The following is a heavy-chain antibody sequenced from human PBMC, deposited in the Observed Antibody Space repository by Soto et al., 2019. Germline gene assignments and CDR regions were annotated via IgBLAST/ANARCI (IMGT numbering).Heavy chain of an antibody. Sequence: QVQLVQSGAEVKKPGSSVKVSCKASGGTCSSYAISWVLQAPGQGLEWMGGIIPIFGTANYAQKFQGRVTITADESTSTAYMELSSLRSEDTAVYYCASWCLAARPHYYYGMDVRGQGTTVTVSS. J-gene: IGHJ6*02. CDR2: IIPIFGTA. V-gene: IGHV1-69*12. CDR1: GGTCSSYA. D-gene: IGHD6-6*01. CDR3: ASWCLAARPHYYYGMDV.